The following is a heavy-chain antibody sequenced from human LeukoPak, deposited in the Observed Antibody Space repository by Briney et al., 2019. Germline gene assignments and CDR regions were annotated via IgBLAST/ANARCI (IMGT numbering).Heavy chain of an antibody. J-gene: IGHJ6*02. V-gene: IGHV3-7*01. CDR3: ARDYGSSGYDIRHV. Sequence: GGSLSLSCAASGFTLSSYWMGWVRQAPGQGLEWVAYIKHEGSDKYYGDFVKGRFTISRDHAKNSLYLQMSSLSAEDTAVYYCARDYGSSGYDIRHVWGQETAVSLS. CDR2: IKHEGSDK. CDR1: GFTLSSYW. D-gene: IGHD5-12*01.